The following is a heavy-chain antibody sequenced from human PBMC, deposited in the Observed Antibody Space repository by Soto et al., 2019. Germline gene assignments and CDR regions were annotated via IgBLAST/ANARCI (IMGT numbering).Heavy chain of an antibody. V-gene: IGHV3-9*01. CDR1: GFPFHGYG. CDR2: ITSDSGKV. CDR3: AKDRGSVLGVISD. Sequence: EVQLVESGGDFVQPGRSLRLSCADSGFPFHGYGMVWVRRVAGKGLEWVSGITSDSGKVGYADSVKGRFTISRDNARNSLYLQMNSLRVEDTAFYYCAKDRGSVLGVISDWGQGTLVTVSS. J-gene: IGHJ4*02. D-gene: IGHD3-10*01.